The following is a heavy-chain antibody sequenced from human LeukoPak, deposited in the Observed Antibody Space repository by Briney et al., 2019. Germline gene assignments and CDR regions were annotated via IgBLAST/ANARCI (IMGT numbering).Heavy chain of an antibody. CDR1: GYILSSYN. D-gene: IGHD3-3*01. CDR2: INPSGGDT. Sequence: GASVKVSCKASGYILSSYNMHWVRQAPGQGLEWLGIINPSGGDTKYAQKFQGRVTLTRDKSTSTVYMELSSLTSDDTAVYYCARGKYYDFWSGYWESDPIYYFDYWGQGTLVTVSS. CDR3: ARGKYYDFWSGYWESDPIYYFDY. J-gene: IGHJ4*02. V-gene: IGHV1-46*01.